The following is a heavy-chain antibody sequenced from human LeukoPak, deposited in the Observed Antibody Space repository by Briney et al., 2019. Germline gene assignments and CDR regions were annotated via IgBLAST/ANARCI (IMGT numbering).Heavy chain of an antibody. Sequence: PGGSLRLSCAASGFTFSAYSMNWVRQAPGKGLEWLSYISNSGSTIYYADSVKGRFTTSRDNAQNSLYLRMNSLRVEDTAVYYCAGQNYYDSSGYYGEGYWGQGTLVTVSS. J-gene: IGHJ4*02. CDR1: GFTFSAYS. D-gene: IGHD3-22*01. V-gene: IGHV3-48*01. CDR2: ISNSGSTI. CDR3: AGQNYYDSSGYYGEGY.